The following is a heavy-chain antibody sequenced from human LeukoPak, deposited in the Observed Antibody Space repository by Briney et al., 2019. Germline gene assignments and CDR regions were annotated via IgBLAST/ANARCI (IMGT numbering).Heavy chain of an antibody. J-gene: IGHJ4*02. CDR2: ISSSSSYI. CDR1: GFTFSSYS. CDR3: ARESQYGVYDY. Sequence: PGGSLRLSCAASGFTFSSYSMNWVRQAPGKGLEWVSSISSSSSYINYADSVKGRFTISRDNAKNSLYLQMNSLRAEDTAVYYCARESQYGVYDYWGQGTLVTVSS. D-gene: IGHD2-8*01. V-gene: IGHV3-21*01.